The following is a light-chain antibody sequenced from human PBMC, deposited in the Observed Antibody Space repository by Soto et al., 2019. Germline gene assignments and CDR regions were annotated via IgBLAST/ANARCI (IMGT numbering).Light chain of an antibody. CDR3: CSYAGSSTSWV. J-gene: IGLJ3*02. CDR1: SSDAVNYNF. CDR2: EDS. V-gene: IGLV2-23*01. Sequence: QSALTQPASVSGSPGQSITISCTGTSSDAVNYNFVSWYQQHPGKAPKVIIYEDSTRPSGVSNRISGSKSGNTASLTISGLPAEDEADYYCCSYAGSSTSWVFGGGTKLTVL.